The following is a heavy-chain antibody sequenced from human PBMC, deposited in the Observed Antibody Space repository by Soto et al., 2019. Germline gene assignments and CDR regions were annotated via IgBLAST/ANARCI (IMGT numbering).Heavy chain of an antibody. V-gene: IGHV4-34*01. J-gene: IGHJ4*02. CDR3: ARGSRVRGVITQ. Sequence: LSLTCAVYDGSFIGYYWNWIRQPPGKGLEWIGEINHSGSTNYNPSLKSRVTILVDTSKNQFSLKLNSVTAADTAVYYCARGSRVRGVITQWGQGTLVTVSS. D-gene: IGHD3-10*01. CDR2: INHSGST. CDR1: DGSFIGYY.